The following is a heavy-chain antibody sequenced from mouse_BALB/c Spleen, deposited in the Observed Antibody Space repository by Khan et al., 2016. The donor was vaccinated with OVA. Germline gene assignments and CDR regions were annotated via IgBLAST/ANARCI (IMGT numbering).Heavy chain of an antibody. J-gene: IGHJ3*01. V-gene: IGHV3-8*02. D-gene: IGHD2-14*01. CDR2: MIYSGNT. Sequence: EVQLQESGPSLVKPSQTLSLTCSVTGDSITSGYWSWIRKFPGNKLEYMGYMIYSGNTYYNPSLKSRISITRNTSKNQYYLQSNSVTTADTATYYCARSTYRYAFAYWGQGTLVTVSA. CDR3: ARSTYRYAFAY. CDR1: GDSITSGY.